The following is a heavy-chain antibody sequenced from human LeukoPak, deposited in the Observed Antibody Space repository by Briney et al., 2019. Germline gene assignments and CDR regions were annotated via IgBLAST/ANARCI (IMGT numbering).Heavy chain of an antibody. D-gene: IGHD6-19*01. CDR3: AREGGSGWYYFDY. Sequence: GGSLRLSCAASGFTFSSYSMNWVRQAPGKGLEWVSYISSSSSTIYYADSVKGRFTISRDNAKNSLYLQMNSLRAEDTAVYHCAREGGSGWYYFDYWGQGSLVTVSS. CDR2: ISSSSSTI. V-gene: IGHV3-48*01. CDR1: GFTFSSYS. J-gene: IGHJ4*02.